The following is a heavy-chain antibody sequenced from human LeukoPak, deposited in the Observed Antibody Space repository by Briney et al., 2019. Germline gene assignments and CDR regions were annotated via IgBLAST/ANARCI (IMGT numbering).Heavy chain of an antibody. CDR3: ARVYDYVWGSYRYTGAFDI. CDR1: GYSISSGYY. Sequence: ETLSLTCTVSGYSISSGYYWGWIRQPPGKGLEWVSSISSSSSYIYYADSVKGRFTISRDNAKNSLYLQMNSLRAEDTALYHCARVYDYVWGSYRYTGAFDIWGQGTMVTVSS. D-gene: IGHD3-16*02. V-gene: IGHV3-21*04. CDR2: ISSSSSYI. J-gene: IGHJ3*02.